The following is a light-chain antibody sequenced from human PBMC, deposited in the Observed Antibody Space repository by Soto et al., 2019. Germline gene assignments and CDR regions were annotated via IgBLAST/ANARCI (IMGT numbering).Light chain of an antibody. J-gene: IGLJ1*01. CDR2: EGS. Sequence: QSALTQPASVSGSPGQSITISCTGTSSDVGSHNLVSWYQQHPDRAPKLMIYEGSKRPSGVSNRFSGSKSGNTASLTISGRQAEDEADYFCCSYAGSSTYIFGSGTQLTVL. V-gene: IGLV2-23*01. CDR3: CSYAGSSTYI. CDR1: SSDVGSHNL.